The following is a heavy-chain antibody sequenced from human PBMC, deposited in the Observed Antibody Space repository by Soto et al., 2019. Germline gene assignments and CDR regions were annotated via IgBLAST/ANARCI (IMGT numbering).Heavy chain of an antibody. Sequence: GGSLRLSCAASGFTFSSYAMSWVRQAPGKGLEWVSAISGSGGSTYYADSVKGRFTISRDNSKNTLYLQMNSLRAEDTAVYYCAKVDSNYGDYVYYFQHWGQGTLVTVSS. CDR3: AKVDSNYGDYVYYFQH. D-gene: IGHD4-17*01. J-gene: IGHJ1*01. CDR2: ISGSGGST. CDR1: GFTFSSYA. V-gene: IGHV3-23*01.